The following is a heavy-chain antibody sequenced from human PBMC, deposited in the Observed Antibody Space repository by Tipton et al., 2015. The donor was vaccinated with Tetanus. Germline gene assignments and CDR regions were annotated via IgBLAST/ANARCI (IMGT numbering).Heavy chain of an antibody. CDR2: INPNSGGT. CDR1: GYTFTGYY. Sequence: QLVQSGAEVKKPGASVKVSCKASGYTFTGYYMHWVRQAPGQGLEWMGWINPNSGGTNYAQKFQGGVTMTRDTSISTAYMELSRLRSDDTAVYYCARGWYYYDSSGPFDYWGQGTLVTVSS. V-gene: IGHV1-2*02. CDR3: ARGWYYYDSSGPFDY. J-gene: IGHJ4*02. D-gene: IGHD3-22*01.